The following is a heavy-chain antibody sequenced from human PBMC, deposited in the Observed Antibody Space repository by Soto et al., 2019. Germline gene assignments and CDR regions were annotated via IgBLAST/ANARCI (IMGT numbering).Heavy chain of an antibody. CDR2: IYYSGST. Sequence: SETLSLTCTVSGGSISSYYWSWIRQPPGKGLEWIGYIYYSGSTNYNPSLKSRVTISVDTSKNQFSLKLSSVTAADTAVYYCATANWSWAFDIWGQGTMVTVSS. D-gene: IGHD3-3*01. V-gene: IGHV4-59*01. CDR1: GGSISSYY. J-gene: IGHJ3*02. CDR3: ATANWSWAFDI.